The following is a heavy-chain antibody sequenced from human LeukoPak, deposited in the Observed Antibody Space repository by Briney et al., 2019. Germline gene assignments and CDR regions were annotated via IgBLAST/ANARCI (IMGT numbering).Heavy chain of an antibody. J-gene: IGHJ6*02. Sequence: PGGSLRLSCAASGFTFSSYWMSWVRQAPGKGLEWVANIKQDGSEKYYVDSVKGRFTISRDNAKNSLYLQMNSLRAEDTAVYYCARAPYYDFWSGYSPYYYGMDVWGQGTTVTVSS. D-gene: IGHD3-3*01. CDR1: GFTFSSYW. V-gene: IGHV3-7*01. CDR3: ARAPYYDFWSGYSPYYYGMDV. CDR2: IKQDGSEK.